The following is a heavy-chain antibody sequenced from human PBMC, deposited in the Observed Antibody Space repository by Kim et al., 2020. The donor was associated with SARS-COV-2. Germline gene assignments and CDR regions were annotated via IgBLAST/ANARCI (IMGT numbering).Heavy chain of an antibody. J-gene: IGHJ3*02. CDR2: IWYDGSNK. D-gene: IGHD3-22*01. V-gene: IGHV3-33*06. CDR1: GFTFSSYA. Sequence: GGSLRLSCAASGFTFSSYAMHWVRQAPGKGLEWVAVIWYDGSNKYYADSVKGRFTISRDNSKNTLYLQMNSLRAEDTAVYYCAKAWEYYYDSSGYSNIWGQGTMVTVSS. CDR3: AKAWEYYYDSSGYSNI.